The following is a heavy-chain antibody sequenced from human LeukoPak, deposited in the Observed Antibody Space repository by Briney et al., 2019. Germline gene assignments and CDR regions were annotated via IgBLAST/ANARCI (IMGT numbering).Heavy chain of an antibody. Sequence: VASVKVSCKASGGTFSSYAISWVRQAPGQGLQWMGRIIPIFGTANYAQKFQGRVTITTDESTSTAYMELSSLRSEDTAVYYCASGEPNWNYVLMDVWGKGTTVTVSS. CDR2: IIPIFGTA. D-gene: IGHD1-7*01. CDR3: ASGEPNWNYVLMDV. CDR1: GGTFSSYA. V-gene: IGHV1-69*05. J-gene: IGHJ6*03.